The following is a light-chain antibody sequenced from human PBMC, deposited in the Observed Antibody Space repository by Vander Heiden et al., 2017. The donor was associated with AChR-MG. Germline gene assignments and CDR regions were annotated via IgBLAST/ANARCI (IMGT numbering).Light chain of an antibody. J-gene: IGKJ4*01. CDR1: QRLLHSDGKTY. CDR3: RQSIQLPLG. V-gene: IGKV2D-29*02. CDR2: EVS. Sequence: DIVMTQTPLSLSVTPGQPASISCKSSQRLLHSDGKTYLYWYLQKPGQSPQLLIYEVSNRVSGVPDRFSGSGSGTDFTLKISRVEAEDVGVYYCRQSIQLPLGFGGGTKVEIK.